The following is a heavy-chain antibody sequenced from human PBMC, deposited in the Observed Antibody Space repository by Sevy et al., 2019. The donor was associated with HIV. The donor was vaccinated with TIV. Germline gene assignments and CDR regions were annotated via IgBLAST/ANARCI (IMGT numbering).Heavy chain of an antibody. D-gene: IGHD4-4*01. Sequence: ASVKVSCKASGGTFSNYALSWVRQAPGQGLGWMGGIIPIFGTTNFAQTFQGRVTITADESRSTAYMELSSLKPADTAVYYCARTPLLSIPGTTDVYFDIWGQGTLVTVSS. CDR3: ARTPLLSIPGTTDVYFDI. CDR2: IIPIFGTT. J-gene: IGHJ4*02. V-gene: IGHV1-69*13. CDR1: GGTFSNYA.